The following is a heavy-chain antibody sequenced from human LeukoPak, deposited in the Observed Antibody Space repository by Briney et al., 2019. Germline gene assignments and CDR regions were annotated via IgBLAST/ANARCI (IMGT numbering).Heavy chain of an antibody. V-gene: IGHV3-33*01. CDR3: ARAIVVVPAAPGDWFDP. D-gene: IGHD2-2*01. J-gene: IGHJ5*02. Sequence: GGSLRLSCAASGFTFSSYGMHWVRQAPGKGLEWVAVIWYDGSNKYYADSVKGRFTVSRDNSKNTLYLQMNSLRAEDTAVYYCARAIVVVPAAPGDWFDPWGQGTLVTVSS. CDR2: IWYDGSNK. CDR1: GFTFSSYG.